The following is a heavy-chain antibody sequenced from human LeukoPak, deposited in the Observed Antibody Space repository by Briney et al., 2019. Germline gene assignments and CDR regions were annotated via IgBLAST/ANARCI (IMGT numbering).Heavy chain of an antibody. D-gene: IGHD3-10*01. CDR2: IYYSGST. CDR3: ARVPGSGSYYNDPLYFDY. CDR1: GGSISSYY. J-gene: IGHJ4*02. Sequence: SETLSLTCSVSGGSISSYYWSWIRQPPGKGLEWIGYIYYSGSTNYNPSLKSRVTISVDTSKNQFSLKLSSVTAADTAVYYCARVPGSGSYYNDPLYFDYWGQGTLVTVSS. V-gene: IGHV4-59*01.